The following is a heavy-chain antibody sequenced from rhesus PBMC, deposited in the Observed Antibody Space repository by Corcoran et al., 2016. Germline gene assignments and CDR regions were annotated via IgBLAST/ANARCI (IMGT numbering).Heavy chain of an antibody. D-gene: IGHD4-23*01. CDR3: VRRRNEYSNCFDY. V-gene: IGHV2-1*01. Sequence: QVTLKESGPALVKPTQTLTLTCIFSGFSPSTSGRGVGWIRQPPGKTLQWLAHIYWDDDKRYSTSLKSRLTISKDTSKNQVVLTMTNMDPVDTATYYCVRRRNEYSNCFDYWGQGVLVTVSS. CDR2: IYWDDDK. J-gene: IGHJ4*01. CDR1: GFSPSTSGRG.